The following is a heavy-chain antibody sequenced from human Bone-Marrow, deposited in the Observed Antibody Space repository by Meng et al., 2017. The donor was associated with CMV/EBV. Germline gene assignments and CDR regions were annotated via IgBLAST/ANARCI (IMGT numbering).Heavy chain of an antibody. Sequence: GESLKISCAASGFTLTRNWMTWVRQAPGKGLEWVANINEDGTDKNYLDSVKGRFTISRDNVKKSVYLQMNSLRGEDTAVYYCARPIEGIRETLDDWGQGTLVTVSS. CDR3: ARPIEGIRETLDD. CDR2: INEDGTDK. J-gene: IGHJ4*02. D-gene: IGHD3-10*01. CDR1: GFTLTRNW. V-gene: IGHV3-7*01.